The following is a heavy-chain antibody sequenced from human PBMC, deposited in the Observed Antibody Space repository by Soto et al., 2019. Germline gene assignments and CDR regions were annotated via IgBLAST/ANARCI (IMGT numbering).Heavy chain of an antibody. V-gene: IGHV4-39*02. J-gene: IGHJ6*02. CDR1: GGCISSSSYY. Sequence: SETLSLTCTVSGGCISSSSYYWGWIRQPPGKGLEWIGSIYYSGSTYYNPSLKSRVTISVDTSKNLFSLKLSSVTAADTAVYFCVREDDGGDRDYYGLDVWGQGTTVTV. D-gene: IGHD2-21*02. CDR2: IYYSGST. CDR3: VREDDGGDRDYYGLDV.